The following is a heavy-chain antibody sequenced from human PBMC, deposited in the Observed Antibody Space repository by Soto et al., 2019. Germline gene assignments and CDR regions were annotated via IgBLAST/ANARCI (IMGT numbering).Heavy chain of an antibody. Sequence: PSETLSLTCTVSGGSISSGDYYWSWIRQPPGKGLEWIGYIYYSGSTYYNPSLKSRVTISVDTSKNQFSLKLSSVTAADTAVYYCARTDSGSYHYYYYYYGMDVWGQGTTVTVSS. D-gene: IGHD1-26*01. V-gene: IGHV4-30-4*01. CDR1: GGSISSGDYY. J-gene: IGHJ6*02. CDR3: ARTDSGSYHYYYYYYGMDV. CDR2: IYYSGST.